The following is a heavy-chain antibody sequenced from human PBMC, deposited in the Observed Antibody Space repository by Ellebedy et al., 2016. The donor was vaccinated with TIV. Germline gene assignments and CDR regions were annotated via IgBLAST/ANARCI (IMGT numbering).Heavy chain of an antibody. CDR1: AFTFSDYY. V-gene: IGHV3-11*01. D-gene: IGHD5-18*01. CDR3: ASARGSSYGYWHY. CDR2: ITSSGSSK. Sequence: GGSLRLSCEASAFTFSDYYMSWIRQAPGKGLEWVSYITSSGSSKYYADSVKGRFTISRDNAQKSLHLQMDSLRAEDTAVYYCASARGSSYGYWHYWGQGSLVTVSS. J-gene: IGHJ4*02.